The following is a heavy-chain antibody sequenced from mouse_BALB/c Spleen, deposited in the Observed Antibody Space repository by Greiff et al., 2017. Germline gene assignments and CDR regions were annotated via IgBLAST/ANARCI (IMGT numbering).Heavy chain of an antibody. Sequence: EVQLQESGPGLVKPSQSLSLTCTVTGYSITSDYAWNWIRQFPGNKLEWMGYISYSGSTSYNPSLKSRISITRDTSKNQFFLQLNSVTTEDTATYYCARGYGSSYFDYWGQGTTLTVSS. CDR3: ARGYGSSYFDY. D-gene: IGHD1-1*01. V-gene: IGHV3-2*02. CDR1: GYSITSDYA. CDR2: ISYSGST. J-gene: IGHJ2*01.